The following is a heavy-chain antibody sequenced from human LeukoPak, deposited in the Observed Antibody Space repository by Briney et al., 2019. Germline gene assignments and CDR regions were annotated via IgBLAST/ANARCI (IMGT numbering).Heavy chain of an antibody. D-gene: IGHD6-13*01. J-gene: IGHJ4*02. CDR3: ARVSIRAAGSGFDY. V-gene: IGHV4-31*03. CDR2: IYYSGST. CDR1: GGSISSGGYY. Sequence: PSETLSLTCTVSGGSISSGGYYWSWIRQHPGKGLEWIGYIYYSGSTYYNPSLKSRVTISVDTSKNQFSLKLSSVTAADTAVYYCARVSIRAAGSGFDYWGQGTLVTVSS.